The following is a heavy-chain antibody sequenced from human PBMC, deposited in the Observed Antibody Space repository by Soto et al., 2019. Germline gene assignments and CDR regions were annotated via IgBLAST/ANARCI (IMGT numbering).Heavy chain of an antibody. CDR3: AKSREEVPAASTEPNYHYYYGMDV. CDR1: GFTFSSYA. CDR2: ISGSGGST. Sequence: PGGSLRLSCAASGFTFSSYAMSWVRQAPGKGLEWVSAISGSGGSTYYADSVKGRFTISRDNSKNTLYLQMNSLRAEDTAVYYCAKSREEVPAASTEPNYHYYYGMDVWGQGTTVTVSS. J-gene: IGHJ6*02. V-gene: IGHV3-23*01. D-gene: IGHD2-2*01.